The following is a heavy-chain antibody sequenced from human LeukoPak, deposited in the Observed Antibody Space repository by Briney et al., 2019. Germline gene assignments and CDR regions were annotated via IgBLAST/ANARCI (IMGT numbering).Heavy chain of an antibody. CDR2: INHSGST. Sequence: SETLSLTCAVYGGSFSGYYWSWIRQPPGKGLEWIGEINHSGSTIYNPSLKSRVTISVDTSKNQFSLKLSSVTAADTAVYYCSLGYYFDYWGQGTLVTVSS. V-gene: IGHV4-34*01. CDR3: SLGYYFDY. J-gene: IGHJ4*02. D-gene: IGHD3-16*01. CDR1: GGSFSGYY.